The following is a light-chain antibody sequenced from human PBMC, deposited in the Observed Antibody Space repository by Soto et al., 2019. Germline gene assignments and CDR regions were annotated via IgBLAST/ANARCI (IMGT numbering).Light chain of an antibody. CDR2: DVS. V-gene: IGKV3-20*01. CDR1: QSVSSSY. Sequence: EIVLTQSPGTLSLSPGERATLSCRSSQSVSSSYLAWYQHKPGQAPRLLIYDVSSRATGLPDRFSGSGSGTDFTLTISRLEAEDFAVYYCQQYGSAPTFGQGTKVEIK. J-gene: IGKJ1*01. CDR3: QQYGSAPT.